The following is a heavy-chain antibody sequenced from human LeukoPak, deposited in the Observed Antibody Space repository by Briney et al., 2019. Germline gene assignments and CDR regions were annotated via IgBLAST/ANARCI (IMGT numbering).Heavy chain of an antibody. CDR2: INPNSGGT. D-gene: IGHD6-19*01. CDR1: GYTFTGYY. J-gene: IGHJ5*02. Sequence: ASVKVSCKASGYTFTGYYIHWVRQAPGQGLEWMGWINPNSGGTNYAQKFQNRVTMTRDTSISTAYMELGRLRSDDTAVYYCARDRDSSGKNWFDPWGQGTLVTVSS. V-gene: IGHV1-2*02. CDR3: ARDRDSSGKNWFDP.